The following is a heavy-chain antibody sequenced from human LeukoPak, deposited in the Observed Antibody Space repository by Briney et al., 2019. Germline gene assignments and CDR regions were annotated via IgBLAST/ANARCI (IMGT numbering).Heavy chain of an antibody. CDR2: ISGSGGST. CDR1: GFTLSSYA. J-gene: IGHJ4*02. V-gene: IGHV3-23*01. D-gene: IGHD3-10*01. CDR3: ARGNYGSGSYYVVDFDS. Sequence: GGSLRLSCAASGFTLSSYAMSWVRQAPGKGLEWVSAISGSGGSTYYADSVKGRFTISRDNSKNTLYLQMNSLRAEDTAVYYCARGNYGSGSYYVVDFDSWGQGTLVTVSS.